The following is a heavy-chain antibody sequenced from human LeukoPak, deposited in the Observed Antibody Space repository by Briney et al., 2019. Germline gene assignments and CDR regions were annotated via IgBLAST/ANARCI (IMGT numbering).Heavy chain of an antibody. CDR1: GFTLRNYW. V-gene: IGHV3-74*01. CDR2: INGDGTSA. D-gene: IGHD2-21*02. Sequence: GGSPRLSCAASGFTLRNYWMHWVRQTPGKGLLWVSRINGDGTSATYAGSVKGRFTISRDNAKNTLYLQMNSLRAEDTAVYYCARVAYCGGDCYSLDYYYMDVWGKGTTVTVSS. J-gene: IGHJ6*03. CDR3: ARVAYCGGDCYSLDYYYMDV.